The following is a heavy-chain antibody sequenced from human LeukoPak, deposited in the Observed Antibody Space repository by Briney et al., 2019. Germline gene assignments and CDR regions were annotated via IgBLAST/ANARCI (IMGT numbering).Heavy chain of an antibody. J-gene: IGHJ2*01. CDR3: ARARITMVRGVISSGRYFDL. CDR2: INHSGST. D-gene: IGHD3-10*01. Sequence: SETLSLTCAVYGGSFSGYYWGWIRQPPGKGLEWIGEINHSGSTNYNPSLKSRVTISVDTSKNRFSLKLSSVTAADTAVYYCARARITMVRGVISSGRYFDLWGRGTLVTVSS. V-gene: IGHV4-34*01. CDR1: GGSFSGYY.